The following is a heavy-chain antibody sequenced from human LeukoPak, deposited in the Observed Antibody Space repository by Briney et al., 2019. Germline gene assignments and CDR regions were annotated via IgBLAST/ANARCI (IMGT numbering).Heavy chain of an antibody. J-gene: IGHJ4*02. D-gene: IGHD3-22*01. V-gene: IGHV3-48*02. CDR3: ARDRCVNDGNWYAR. Sequence: GGSLTLSCGASGFTLSLYSMNWVRQAPGKGLEWISYISTSSTTIYYADSVKGRFTISRDNAKNSLYLQMNSLRDEDTAVYYCARDRCVNDGNWYARWGQGTLVTVSS. CDR2: ISTSSTTI. CDR1: GFTLSLYS.